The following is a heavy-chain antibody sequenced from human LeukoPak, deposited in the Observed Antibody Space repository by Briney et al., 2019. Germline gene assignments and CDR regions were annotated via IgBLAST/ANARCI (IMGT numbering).Heavy chain of an antibody. CDR3: VNGFCYLKC. CDR2: IRSDGSNT. J-gene: IGHJ4*02. D-gene: IGHD2-15*01. V-gene: IGHV3-30*02. CDR1: GIPFTTSD. Sequence: GGSLRLSCAASGIPFTTSDMHGVRHAPGKGLECVTFIRSDGSNTYYADSVKGRFTISRDTAKNTLYLQMNSLRTADMAVYYCVNGFCYLKCWGERALVTVSS.